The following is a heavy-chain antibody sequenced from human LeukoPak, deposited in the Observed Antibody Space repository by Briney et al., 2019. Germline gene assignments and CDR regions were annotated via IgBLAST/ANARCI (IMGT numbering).Heavy chain of an antibody. D-gene: IGHD5-24*01. Sequence: GGSLRLSCAASGLSFSSYGMHWVRQAPGKGLEWVAFIQYDGSNKFYADSVKGRFTISRDNSKNTLYLQMNSLRAEDTAVYYCAKDRWLQFTFDYWGQGTLVTVSS. CDR2: IQYDGSNK. CDR3: AKDRWLQFTFDY. CDR1: GLSFSSYG. J-gene: IGHJ4*02. V-gene: IGHV3-30*02.